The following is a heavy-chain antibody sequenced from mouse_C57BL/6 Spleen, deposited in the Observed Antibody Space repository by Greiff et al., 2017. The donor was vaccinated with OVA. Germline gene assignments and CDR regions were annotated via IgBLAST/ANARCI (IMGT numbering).Heavy chain of an antibody. J-gene: IGHJ2*01. Sequence: EVMLVEPGPELVKPGASVKISCKASGYSFTGYYMNWVKQSPEKSLEWIGEINPSTGGTTYNQKFKAKATLTVDKSSSTAYMQLKSLTSEDSAVYYCARSEYYYGSSYWGQGTTLTVSS. CDR3: ARSEYYYGSSY. CDR2: INPSTGGT. V-gene: IGHV1-42*01. D-gene: IGHD1-1*01. CDR1: GYSFTGYY.